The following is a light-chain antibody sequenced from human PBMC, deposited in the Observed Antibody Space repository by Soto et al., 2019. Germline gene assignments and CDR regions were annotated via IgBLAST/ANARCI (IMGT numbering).Light chain of an antibody. CDR1: SSDIGAYDY. Sequence: QSALTQPASVSGSPGQSITISCTGTSSDIGAYDYVSWFQQYSGKAPTLIIYEVRFRPSGVSSRFSGSKSGNTASLTISGVQTEDEADYYCGSYASATLIFGGGIKLTV. CDR2: EVR. CDR3: GSYASATLI. V-gene: IGLV2-14*03. J-gene: IGLJ2*01.